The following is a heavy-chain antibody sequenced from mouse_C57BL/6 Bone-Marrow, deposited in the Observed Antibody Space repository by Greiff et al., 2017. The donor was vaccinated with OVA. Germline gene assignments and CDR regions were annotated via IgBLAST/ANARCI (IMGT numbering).Heavy chain of an antibody. Sequence: VQLKASGGDLVKPGGSLKLSCAASGFTFSSYGMSWVRQTPDKRLEWVATISSGGSYTYYPDSVKGRFTIDRDNAKNTLYLQMSSLKSEDTAMYYCARHRDYGSFFDYWGQGTTLTVSS. V-gene: IGHV5-6*01. CDR2: ISSGGSYT. CDR1: GFTFSSYG. D-gene: IGHD1-1*01. J-gene: IGHJ2*01. CDR3: ARHRDYGSFFDY.